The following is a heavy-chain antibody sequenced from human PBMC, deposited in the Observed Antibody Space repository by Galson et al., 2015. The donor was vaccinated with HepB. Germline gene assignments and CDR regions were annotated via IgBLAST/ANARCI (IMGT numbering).Heavy chain of an antibody. CDR1: GGTFSSYA. CDR3: ARSCGGDCYSLALRGTFDY. J-gene: IGHJ4*02. V-gene: IGHV1-69*06. D-gene: IGHD2-21*01. CDR2: IIPIFGTA. Sequence: SVKVSCKASGGTFSSYAISWVRQAPGQGLEWMGGIIPIFGTANYAQKFQGRVTITADKSTSTAYMELSSLRSEDTAAYYCARSCGGDCYSLALRGTFDYWGQGTLVTVSS.